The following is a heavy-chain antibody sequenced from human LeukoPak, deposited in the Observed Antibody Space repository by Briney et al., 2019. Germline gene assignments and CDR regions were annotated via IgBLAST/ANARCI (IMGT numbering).Heavy chain of an antibody. D-gene: IGHD6-19*01. J-gene: IGHJ4*02. CDR3: AREGHSSGWDFDY. V-gene: IGHV3-21*01. CDR1: GFTFSSYS. Sequence: GGSLRLSCAASGFTFSSYSMNWVRQAPGKGLEWVSSISSSSSYIYYADSVKGRFTISRDNAKNSLYLQMNSLRAEDTAVYYCAREGHSSGWDFDYWGQGTLVTVSS. CDR2: ISSSSSYI.